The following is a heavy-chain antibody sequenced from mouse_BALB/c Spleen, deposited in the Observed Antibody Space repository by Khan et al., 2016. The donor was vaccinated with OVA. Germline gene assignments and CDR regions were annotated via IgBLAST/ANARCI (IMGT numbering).Heavy chain of an antibody. V-gene: IGHV5-6*01. J-gene: IGHJ3*01. CDR1: GFTINASG. CDR2: VSTGSGNT. Sequence: EVQLQESGADLVKPGGSLKLSCTASGFTINASGMPWVRQSPEQSLAWVASVSTGSGNTNYPPNVKGRFTITRDNAKNTLYLQMSGLRSEDTAMFYCTRIAYYYDSEGFDYWGQGTLVTVSA. CDR3: TRIAYYYDSEGFDY. D-gene: IGHD1-1*01.